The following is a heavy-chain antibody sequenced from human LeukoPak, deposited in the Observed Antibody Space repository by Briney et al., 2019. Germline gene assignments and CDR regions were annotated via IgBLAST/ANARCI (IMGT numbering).Heavy chain of an antibody. J-gene: IGHJ5*02. Sequence: NPSETLSLTCTVSGGSISSGSYYWSWIRQPAGKGLEWIERIYTSGGTNYNPSLKSRVTISVDTSKNQFSLKLSSVTAADTAVYYCARDMAIFGVVNWFDPWGQGTLVTVSS. CDR3: ARDMAIFGVVNWFDP. D-gene: IGHD3-3*01. CDR1: GGSISSGSYY. V-gene: IGHV4-61*02. CDR2: IYTSGGT.